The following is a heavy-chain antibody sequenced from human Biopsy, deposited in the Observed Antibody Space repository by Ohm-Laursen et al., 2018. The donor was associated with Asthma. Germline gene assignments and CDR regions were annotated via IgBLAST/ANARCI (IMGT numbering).Heavy chain of an antibody. Sequence: SLRLSCAASGFTFSSYSMNWVRQAPGKGLEWVAVMSFDGRQTYYADSVKGRFTISRDNSKNTLYLQMNSLRAEDTAVYYCAKERYYDFWSGYPIWGQGTMVTVSS. CDR3: AKERYYDFWSGYPI. CDR1: GFTFSSYS. CDR2: MSFDGRQT. V-gene: IGHV3-30*18. D-gene: IGHD3-3*01. J-gene: IGHJ3*02.